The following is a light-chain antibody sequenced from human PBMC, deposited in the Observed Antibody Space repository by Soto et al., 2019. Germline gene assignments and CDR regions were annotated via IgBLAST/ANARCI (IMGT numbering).Light chain of an antibody. CDR2: DAS. V-gene: IGKV3-11*01. J-gene: IGKJ4*01. CDR3: PQRSNWPPVT. Sequence: EIVLTQSPATLSLSPGERATLSCRASQSVSSYLAWYQQKPGQAPRLLIYDASNRATGIPARFSGSGSGTDFTLTISGLEPVDFSVYYCPQRSNWPPVTFGGGTKVEIK. CDR1: QSVSSY.